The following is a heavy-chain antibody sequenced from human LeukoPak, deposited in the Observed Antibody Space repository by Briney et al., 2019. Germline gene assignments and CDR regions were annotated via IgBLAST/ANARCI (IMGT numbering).Heavy chain of an antibody. CDR1: GGTFFSYA. V-gene: IGHV1-69*05. Sequence: SVKVSCKASGGTFFSYAISWVRQAPGQGLQYLGGGIPNFRRTKYAQKFEGRVTITTDETIASMELRSLTSEDTADYYCARTGRYSNYDFYYHMDVWGKGTTVIVS. CDR2: GIPNFRRT. CDR3: ARTGRYSNYDFYYHMDV. D-gene: IGHD4-11*01. J-gene: IGHJ6*03.